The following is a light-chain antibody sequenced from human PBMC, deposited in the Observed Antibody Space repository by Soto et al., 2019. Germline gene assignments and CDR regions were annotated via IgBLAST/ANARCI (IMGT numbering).Light chain of an antibody. CDR1: QSVSSN. CDR2: GAS. CDR3: QQYNNWPALT. Sequence: EIVMTQSPATLSVSPGARATLSCRASQSVSSNLAWYQQKPGQAPRLLIYGASTRATGIPARFSGSESGTEFTHTLSSLQYEDLAVYYCQQYNNWPALTVGGGTKVEIK. V-gene: IGKV3-15*01. J-gene: IGKJ4*01.